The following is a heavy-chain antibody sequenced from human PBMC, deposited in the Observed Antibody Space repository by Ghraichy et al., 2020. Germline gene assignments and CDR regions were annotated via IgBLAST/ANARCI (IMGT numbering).Heavy chain of an antibody. D-gene: IGHD3/OR15-3a*01. CDR2: ITGSSGGT. CDR1: GFIFTKHA. J-gene: IGHJ1*01. V-gene: IGHV3-23*01. CDR3: AKVLSAYFGLTKD. Sequence: GGSLRLSCVASGFIFTKHAMSWVRQAPGKGLEWVSTITGSSGGTYYADSVKGRFTISRDNSKNTVYLQLSSLRAEDTAIYYCAKVLSAYFGLTKDWGQGTLVTVSS.